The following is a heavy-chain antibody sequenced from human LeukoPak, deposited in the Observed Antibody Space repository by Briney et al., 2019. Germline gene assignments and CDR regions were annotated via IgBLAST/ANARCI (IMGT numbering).Heavy chain of an antibody. Sequence: ASVKISCKTSGYIFMTYGISWVRQAPGQGLEWVGCVHSYTGDTKYAQKFRGRVTITADTATSTGYMELRSLTSDDTAIYYCAKARRISISGEVCPHWFETWGQGTLVTVSS. CDR3: AKARRISISGEVCPHWFET. V-gene: IGHV1-18*01. D-gene: IGHD3-3*01. CDR1: GYIFMTYG. J-gene: IGHJ5*02. CDR2: VHSYTGDT.